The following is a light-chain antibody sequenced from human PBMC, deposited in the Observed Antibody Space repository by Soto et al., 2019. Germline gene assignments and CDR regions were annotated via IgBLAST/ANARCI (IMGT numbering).Light chain of an antibody. CDR2: ANN. CDR3: QSYDSGLSAYV. CDR1: SSNIGAGYD. J-gene: IGLJ1*01. V-gene: IGLV1-40*01. Sequence: QSALTQPPSVSGAPGQRVTISCTGSSSNIGAGYDVHWYQQLPGTAPKLLIYANNNRPSGVPGRFSGSKSGTSASLTITGLQAEDEADYYCQSYDSGLSAYVFGTGTKLTVL.